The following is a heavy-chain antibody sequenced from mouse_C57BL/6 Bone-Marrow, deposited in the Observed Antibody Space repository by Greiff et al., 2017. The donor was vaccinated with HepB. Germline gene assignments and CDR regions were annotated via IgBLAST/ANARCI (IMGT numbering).Heavy chain of an antibody. CDR3: ARNGYDEKFAY. D-gene: IGHD2-2*01. CDR2: IWSGGST. V-gene: IGHV2-2*01. Sequence: QVQLKQSGPGLVQPSQSLSITCTVSGFSLTSYGVHWVRQSPGKGLEWLGVIWSGGSTDYNAAFISRLSISKDKSKSQVFFKMNSLQADDTAIYYCARNGYDEKFAYWGQGTLVTVSA. CDR1: GFSLTSYG. J-gene: IGHJ3*01.